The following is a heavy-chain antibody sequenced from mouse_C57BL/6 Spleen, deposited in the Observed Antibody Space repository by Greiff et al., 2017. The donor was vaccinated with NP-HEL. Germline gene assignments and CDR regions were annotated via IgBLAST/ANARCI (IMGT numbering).Heavy chain of an antibody. Sequence: EVKLMESEGGLVQPGSSMKLSCTASGFTFSDYYMAWVRQVPEKGLEWVANINYDGSSTYYLDSLKSRFIISRDNAKNILYLQMSSLKSEDTATYYCAREGTGAMDYWGQGTSVTVSS. CDR1: GFTFSDYY. D-gene: IGHD3-1*01. CDR3: AREGTGAMDY. V-gene: IGHV5-16*01. CDR2: INYDGSST. J-gene: IGHJ4*01.